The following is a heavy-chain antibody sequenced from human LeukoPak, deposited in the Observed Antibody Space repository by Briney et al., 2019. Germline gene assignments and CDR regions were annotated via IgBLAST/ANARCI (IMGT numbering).Heavy chain of an antibody. J-gene: IGHJ4*02. V-gene: IGHV3-30*18. CDR2: ISYDGTNK. D-gene: IGHD6-6*01. CDR1: GFTFTNYG. CDR3: AKEPEYSSNSYFDF. Sequence: PGGSLRLSCAAPGFTFTNYGLHWVRQAPGKGLEWVAVISYDGTNKYYADSVKGRFTISRDNSKNTLYLQMNSLRAEDTAVYYCAKEPEYSSNSYFDFWGQGTLVTVSS.